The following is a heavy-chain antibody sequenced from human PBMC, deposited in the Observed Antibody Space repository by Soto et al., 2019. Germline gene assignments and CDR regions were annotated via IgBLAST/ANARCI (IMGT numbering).Heavy chain of an antibody. CDR3: ARMAYGDYSVDY. Sequence: SETLSLTCAVSGYSISSGYYWGWIRQPPGRGLEWIGSIYHSGSTYYNPSLKSRVTISVDTSKNQFSLKLSSVTAADTAVYYCARMAYGDYSVDYWGQGTLVTVSS. D-gene: IGHD4-17*01. J-gene: IGHJ4*02. CDR1: GYSISSGYY. V-gene: IGHV4-38-2*01. CDR2: IYHSGST.